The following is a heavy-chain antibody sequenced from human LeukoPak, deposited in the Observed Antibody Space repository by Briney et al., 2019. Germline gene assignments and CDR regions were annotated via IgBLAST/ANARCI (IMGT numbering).Heavy chain of an antibody. V-gene: IGHV4-30-4*01. CDR1: GGSISSGDYY. CDR3: ARRDSSGYSSYRHCDY. D-gene: IGHD3-22*01. CDR2: IYYSGST. J-gene: IGHJ4*02. Sequence: SSETLPLTCTVSGGSISSGDYYWGWIRQPPGKGLEWIGYIYYSGSTYYNPSLKSRLTISVDTSNKQFSLKLSSVTAADTAVYYCARRDSSGYSSYRHCDYWGQRTLVTVSS.